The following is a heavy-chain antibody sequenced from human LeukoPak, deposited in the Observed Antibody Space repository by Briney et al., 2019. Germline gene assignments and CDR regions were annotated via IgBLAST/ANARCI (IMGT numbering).Heavy chain of an antibody. CDR2: IYYSGST. J-gene: IGHJ3*02. CDR1: GGSISSYY. V-gene: IGHV4-59*01. CDR3: ARDQAYCGGDCYYGAFDI. Sequence: PSETLSLTCTVSGGSISSYYWSWIRQPPGKGLEWIGYIYYSGSTNYNPSFKSRVTISVDTSKNQFSLKLSSVTAADTAVYYCARDQAYCGGDCYYGAFDIWGQGTMVTVSP. D-gene: IGHD2-21*02.